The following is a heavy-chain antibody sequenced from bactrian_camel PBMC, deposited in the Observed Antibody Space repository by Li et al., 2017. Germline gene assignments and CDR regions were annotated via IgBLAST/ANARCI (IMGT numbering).Heavy chain of an antibody. CDR2: IDSDGST. CDR3: AADWGRGGFLLFPDHEFDY. CDR1: GSSIKKYC. V-gene: IGHV3S53*01. Sequence: VQLVESGGGSVAPGGSLKLSCKVSGSSIKKYCEMWFRQAPGKEREGVAAIDSDGSTTYVDSVKGRFTISKEKDNNTVYLQMDSLKPEDTAMYYCAADWGRGGFLLFPDHEFDYWGQGTQVTVS. D-gene: IGHD1*01. J-gene: IGHJ4*01.